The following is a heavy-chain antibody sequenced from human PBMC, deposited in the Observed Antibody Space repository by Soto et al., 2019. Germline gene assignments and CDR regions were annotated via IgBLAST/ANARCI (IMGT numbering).Heavy chain of an antibody. J-gene: IGHJ6*02. Sequence: SETLSLTCTVSGGSVSSSSYSWGWIRQSPGKGLEWIGTIYSSENTYYNPSLLSRVTISVDTSKNQFSLKLSSVTAADTAVYYCARLGVYYYYGMDVWGQGTTVTVSS. V-gene: IGHV4-39*07. CDR1: GGSVSSSSYS. CDR2: IYSSENT. CDR3: ARLGVYYYYGMDV. D-gene: IGHD1-26*01.